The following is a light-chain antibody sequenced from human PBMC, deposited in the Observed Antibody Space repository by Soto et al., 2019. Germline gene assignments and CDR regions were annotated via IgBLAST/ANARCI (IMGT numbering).Light chain of an antibody. J-gene: IGKJ3*01. CDR1: QDISNY. CDR2: NAS. Sequence: DIQMTQSPSSLSASVGDRVTITCQASQDISNYLNWYQQKPGKAPKLLIYNASNLKTGVQSRFSGSGSGTDFNFTISSLRPEDIATYYCQQDHNLPPLTFGPGTKVYI. V-gene: IGKV1-33*01. CDR3: QQDHNLPPLT.